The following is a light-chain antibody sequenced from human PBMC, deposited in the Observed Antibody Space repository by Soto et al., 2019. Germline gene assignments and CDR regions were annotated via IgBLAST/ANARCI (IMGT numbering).Light chain of an antibody. J-gene: IGKJ2*01. CDR2: WAS. Sequence: DFVMTQSPDSLAVSLGERATINCKSSQSVLYSSNNKNYIAWYQQKPGQPPKLLFYWASTRESGVPERFSGSGSGTDFTLTISSLQAEDVAVYYCQQYYSPPLTFGQGTKLEI. CDR3: QQYYSPPLT. V-gene: IGKV4-1*01. CDR1: QSVLYSSNNKNY.